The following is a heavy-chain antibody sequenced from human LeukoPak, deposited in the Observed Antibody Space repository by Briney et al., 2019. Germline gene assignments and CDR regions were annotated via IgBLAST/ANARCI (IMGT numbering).Heavy chain of an antibody. J-gene: IGHJ4*02. CDR3: ARERRLEMATISYFDY. CDR1: GFTFSSYE. Sequence: GGSLRLSCAASGFTFSSYEMNWVRQAPGKGLEWVSYISSSGSTIYYADSVKGRFTISRDNAKNSLYLQMNSLRAEDTAVYYCARERRLEMATISYFDYWGQGTLVTVSS. D-gene: IGHD5-24*01. CDR2: ISSSGSTI. V-gene: IGHV3-48*03.